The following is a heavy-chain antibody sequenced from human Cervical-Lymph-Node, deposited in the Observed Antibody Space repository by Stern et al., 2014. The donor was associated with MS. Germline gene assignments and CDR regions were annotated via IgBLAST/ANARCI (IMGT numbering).Heavy chain of an antibody. CDR2: INPNGVGT. CDR1: GYTFTDYN. D-gene: IGHD3-10*01. V-gene: IGHV1-2*02. Sequence: VQLVESGAEVKKPGASVRVSCRASGYTFTDYNIHWVRQAPGEGLEWMGWINPNGVGTTYSPKFQGRVTMTRDTSVTTAYMELSSLRSDDTAVYYCASGGGYYYGSASSYGLDVWGQGTTVTVSS. J-gene: IGHJ6*02. CDR3: ASGGGYYYGSASSYGLDV.